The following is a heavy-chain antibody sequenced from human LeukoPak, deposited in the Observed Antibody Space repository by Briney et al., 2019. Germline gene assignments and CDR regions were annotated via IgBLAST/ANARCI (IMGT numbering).Heavy chain of an antibody. Sequence: GGSLRLSCAASGFTVSSNYMSWVRQAPGKGLEWVSYISSSGSTKYYADSVKGRFTISRDNAKNSLYLQTNSLRVEDTAVYYCARAFQELPQLYYYYYMDVWGKGATVTVSS. CDR1: GFTVSSNY. J-gene: IGHJ6*03. D-gene: IGHD6-13*01. V-gene: IGHV3-11*04. CDR3: ARAFQELPQLYYYYYMDV. CDR2: ISSSGSTK.